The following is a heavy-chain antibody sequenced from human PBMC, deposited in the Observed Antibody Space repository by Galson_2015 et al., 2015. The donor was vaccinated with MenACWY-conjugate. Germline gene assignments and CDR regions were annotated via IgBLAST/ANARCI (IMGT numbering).Heavy chain of an antibody. Sequence: SLRLSCATSGFTFSNSWMGWVRQAPGKGLEWVANVKQDGSGKYYVDSVKGRFIISRDNAKNSLLLQMDSLRAEDTALYYCARAKEQWLSKTLDLWGQGTMVTVSS. CDR3: ARAKEQWLSKTLDL. J-gene: IGHJ3*01. CDR1: GFTFSNSW. V-gene: IGHV3-7*01. CDR2: VKQDGSGK. D-gene: IGHD6-19*01.